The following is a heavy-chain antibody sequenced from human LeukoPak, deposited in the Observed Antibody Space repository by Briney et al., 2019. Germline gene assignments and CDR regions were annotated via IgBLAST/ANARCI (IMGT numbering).Heavy chain of an antibody. J-gene: IGHJ4*02. CDR1: GFTFSSYG. CDR2: ISYNGSNK. CDR3: AKGDKGYCSTTSCYWGPFDY. Sequence: GGSLRLSCAASGFTFSSYGMHWVRQAPGKGLEWVAVISYNGSNKYYADSVKDRFTISRDNSKNTLYLQMNSLRAEDTAVYYCAKGDKGYCSTTSCYWGPFDYWGQGTLVTVSS. V-gene: IGHV3-30*18. D-gene: IGHD2-2*01.